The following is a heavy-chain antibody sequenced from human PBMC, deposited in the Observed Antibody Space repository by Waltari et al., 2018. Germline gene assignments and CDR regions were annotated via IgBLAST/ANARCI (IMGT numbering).Heavy chain of an antibody. CDR1: GGSISAYY. CDR3: ARHKKYQLKESSSSPPPNWFDP. Sequence: QVQLQESGPGLVKPSETLRLTCTVSGGSISAYYWSWIRQPPGKGLEWIGYVYNTWGNNYNPSLKSRVTISVETSKNKFYLKLGSVTAADTAGYYCARHKKYQLKESSSSPPPNWFDPWGQGTLVTVSS. J-gene: IGHJ5*02. V-gene: IGHV4-59*08. CDR2: VYNTWGN. D-gene: IGHD6-6*01.